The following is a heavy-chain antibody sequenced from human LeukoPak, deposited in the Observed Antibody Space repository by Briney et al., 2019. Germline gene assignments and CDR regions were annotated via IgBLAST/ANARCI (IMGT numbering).Heavy chain of an antibody. D-gene: IGHD1-26*01. Sequence: GGSLRLSCAASGFTFSIYWMSWVRQGPGKGLVWVSRINSHGTSTNYADSVKGRFTVSRDSSKNTLYLQMNSLRVVDTAVYYCASSLVGDGRGYDAFDIWGQGTMVTVSS. V-gene: IGHV3-74*01. J-gene: IGHJ3*02. CDR2: INSHGTST. CDR3: ASSLVGDGRGYDAFDI. CDR1: GFTFSIYW.